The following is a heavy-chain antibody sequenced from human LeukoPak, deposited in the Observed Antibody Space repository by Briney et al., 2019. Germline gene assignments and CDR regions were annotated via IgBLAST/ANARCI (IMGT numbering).Heavy chain of an antibody. Sequence: GGSLRLSCAASGFTFSSYVMSWVRQAPGKGLEWVSAISGSGGSTYYADSVKGRFTISRDNSKNTLYLQMNSLRAEDTAVYYCAKDPSQWSIYYFDYWGQGTLVTVSS. D-gene: IGHD3-3*01. CDR2: ISGSGGST. CDR1: GFTFSSYV. V-gene: IGHV3-23*01. J-gene: IGHJ4*02. CDR3: AKDPSQWSIYYFDY.